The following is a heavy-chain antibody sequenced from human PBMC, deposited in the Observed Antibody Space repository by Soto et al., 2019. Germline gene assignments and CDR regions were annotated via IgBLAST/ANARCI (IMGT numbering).Heavy chain of an antibody. J-gene: IGHJ5*01. CDR1: RLTFSNHA. D-gene: IGHD3-10*01. CDR2: ISASGTGT. Sequence: PGGSLRLASPASRLTFSNHAVTCARQPPGKGFEWIGAISASGTGTCYAANVQGRFTIFRDNSRATVYLQMNSLRAEDTATYYCGKDLRPYGSGPFDFWGQGTLVTVSS. CDR3: GKDLRPYGSGPFDF. V-gene: IGHV3-23*01.